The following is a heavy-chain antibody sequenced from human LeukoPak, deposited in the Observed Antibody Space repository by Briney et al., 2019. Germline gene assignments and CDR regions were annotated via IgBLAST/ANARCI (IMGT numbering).Heavy chain of an antibody. CDR1: GFTFTNYA. CDR3: TVILNWYFDL. V-gene: IGHV3-23*01. J-gene: IGHJ2*01. D-gene: IGHD2-21*01. Sequence: GSLRLSCAASGFTFTNYAVAWVRQAPGQGLEGVSVIRSDDIRTNYADSVKGRFTISRDNSKNILFLQMNSLRAEDTAVYYCTVILNWYFDLWGRGTMVTVSS. CDR2: IRSDDIRT.